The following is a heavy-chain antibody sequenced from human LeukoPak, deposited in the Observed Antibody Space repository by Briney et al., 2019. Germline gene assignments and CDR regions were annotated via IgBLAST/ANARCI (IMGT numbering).Heavy chain of an antibody. V-gene: IGHV3-74*01. CDR3: AKGDLSSSWGPDFDY. Sequence: PGGSLRLSCAASGFTFSSYWMHWVRQAPGKGLVWVSRIKSDGSTRYADSVKGRFTISRDNAKNSLYLQMNSLRAEDTALYYCAKGDLSSSWGPDFDYWGQGTLVTVSS. CDR1: GFTFSSYW. J-gene: IGHJ4*02. D-gene: IGHD6-13*01. CDR2: IKSDGST.